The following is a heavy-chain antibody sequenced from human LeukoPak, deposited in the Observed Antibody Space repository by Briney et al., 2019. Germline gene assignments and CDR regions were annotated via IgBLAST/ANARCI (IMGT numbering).Heavy chain of an antibody. CDR1: GGSISSYY. D-gene: IGHD3-3*01. J-gene: IGHJ4*02. V-gene: IGHV4-59*01. CDR2: VYYSGST. CDR3: ARGLISYDFWGGYFDY. Sequence: SETLSLTCTVSGGSISSYYWSWIRQPPGKGLEWIGYVYYSGSTNYNPSLKSRVTISVDTSKNQFSLKLSSVTAADTAVYYCARGLISYDFWGGYFDYWGQGTLVTISS.